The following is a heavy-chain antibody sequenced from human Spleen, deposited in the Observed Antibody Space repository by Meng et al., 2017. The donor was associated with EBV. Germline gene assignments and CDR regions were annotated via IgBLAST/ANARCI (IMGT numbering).Heavy chain of an antibody. CDR1: CLIKQGWYL. CDR2: IKLWWNT. Sequence: GAGPGPVKPFPDPVPHLELPGCLIKQGWYLLGLVPQAPGEGPGWVGDIKLWWNTHDNPSLRGPAALSGDTSKNQFSLKLSSVTAADTAVYYCARGAAKWFDPWGPGTLVTVSS. CDR3: ARGAAKWFDP. J-gene: IGHJ5*02. V-gene: IGHV4-30-4*01. D-gene: IGHD6-25*01.